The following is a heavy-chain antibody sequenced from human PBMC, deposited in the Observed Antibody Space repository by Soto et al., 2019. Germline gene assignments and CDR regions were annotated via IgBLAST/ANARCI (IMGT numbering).Heavy chain of an antibody. V-gene: IGHV3-73*01. J-gene: IGHJ6*03. CDR2: IRSKGNNYAT. D-gene: IGHD3-3*01. CDR1: GFTLSDSA. CDR3: SRQASDFWSGKPQYYMDV. Sequence: EVQLVESGGGLVQPGGSPKLSCAASGFTLSDSAIHWVRQASGKGLEWVGRIRSKGNNYATTYGASLKGRFTISRDDSKNMAYLQMNSLNTDDAAVYYCSRQASDFWSGKPQYYMDVWGKGTTVTVSS.